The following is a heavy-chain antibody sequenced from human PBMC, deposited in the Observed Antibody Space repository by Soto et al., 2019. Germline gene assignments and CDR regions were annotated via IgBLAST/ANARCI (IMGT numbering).Heavy chain of an antibody. CDR2: IYYSGST. D-gene: IGHD6-13*01. V-gene: IGHV4-39*01. CDR1: GGSISSSSYY. Sequence: PSETLSLTCTVSGGSISSSSYYWGWIRQPPGKGLEWIGSIYYSGSTYYNPSLKSRVTISVDTSKNQFSLKLSSVTAADTAVYYCARHWTAGGHSSSWYRGYYMDVWGKGTTVTVSS. CDR3: ARHWTAGGHSSSWYRGYYMDV. J-gene: IGHJ6*03.